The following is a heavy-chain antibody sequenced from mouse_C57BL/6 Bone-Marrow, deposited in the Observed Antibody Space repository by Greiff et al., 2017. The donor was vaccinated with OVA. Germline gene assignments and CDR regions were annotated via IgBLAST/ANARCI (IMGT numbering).Heavy chain of an antibody. CDR2: IDPSDSYT. CDR3: ARGGYYSNLFAY. V-gene: IGHV1-50*01. CDR1: GYTFTSYW. Sequence: QVQLQQPGAELVKPGASVKLSCKASGYTFTSYWMQWVKQRPGQGLEWIGEIDPSDSYTNYNQKFKGKATLTVDTSSSTAYMQLSSLTSEDSAVYYCARGGYYSNLFAYWGQGTLVTVSA. D-gene: IGHD2-5*01. J-gene: IGHJ3*01.